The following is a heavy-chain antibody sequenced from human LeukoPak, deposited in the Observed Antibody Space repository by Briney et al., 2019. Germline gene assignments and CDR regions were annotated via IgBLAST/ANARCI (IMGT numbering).Heavy chain of an antibody. J-gene: IGHJ4*02. CDR1: GYSISSGYY. CDR3: AREGRGSHSGY. Sequence: SETLSLTCTVSGYSISSGYYWTWIRQPAGKGLEWIGRISASGSTNYNPSLKIRVTMSVDTPKNQFSLKLSSVTAADTAVYYCAREGRGSHSGYWGQGTLVTVSS. CDR2: ISASGST. D-gene: IGHD3-16*01. V-gene: IGHV4-4*07.